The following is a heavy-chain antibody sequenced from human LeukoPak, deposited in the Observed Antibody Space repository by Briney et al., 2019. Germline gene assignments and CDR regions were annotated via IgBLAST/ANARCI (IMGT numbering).Heavy chain of an antibody. CDR2: IIPIFGTA. J-gene: IGHJ5*02. CDR3: ARDFVSGNVAFDP. D-gene: IGHD1-1*01. V-gene: IGHV1-69*13. Sequence: ASVKVSCKASGGTFISYAISWVRQAPGQGLEWMGGIIPIFGTANYAQKFQGRVTITADESTSTAYMELSSLRSEDTAVYYCARDFVSGNVAFDPWGQGTLVTVSS. CDR1: GGTFISYA.